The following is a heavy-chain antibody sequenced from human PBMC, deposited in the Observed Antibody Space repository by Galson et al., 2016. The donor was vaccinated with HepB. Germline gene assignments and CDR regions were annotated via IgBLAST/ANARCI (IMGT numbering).Heavy chain of an antibody. CDR3: ARERDYESSGYYEGDYYYGMDV. J-gene: IGHJ6*02. CDR1: GFTFSSYE. Sequence: PRLSCAASGFTFSSYEMNWVRQAPGKGLEWVSYISSSGSLKYHADSVKGRFTISRDNAKNSLYLQMNSLRAEDTAVYYCARERDYESSGYYEGDYYYGMDVWGQGTTVTVSS. V-gene: IGHV3-48*03. D-gene: IGHD3-22*01. CDR2: ISSSGSLK.